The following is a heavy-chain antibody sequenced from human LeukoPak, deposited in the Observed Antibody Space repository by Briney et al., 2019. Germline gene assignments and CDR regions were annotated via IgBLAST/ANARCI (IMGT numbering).Heavy chain of an antibody. Sequence: GGSLRLSCAASGFTFSSYWMRWFRQAPGKGPVWVSRINSDGSNTNYADSVQGRFTISRDNAKNTLYLQMNRLRAEDTAVYYCVRGSSGWYGQDYWGQGTLVTVSS. CDR2: INSDGSNT. J-gene: IGHJ4*02. D-gene: IGHD6-19*01. V-gene: IGHV3-74*01. CDR3: VRGSSGWYGQDY. CDR1: GFTFSSYW.